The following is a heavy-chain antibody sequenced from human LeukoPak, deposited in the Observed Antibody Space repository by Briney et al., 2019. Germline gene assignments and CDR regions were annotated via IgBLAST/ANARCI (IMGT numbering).Heavy chain of an antibody. CDR1: GFTFSSYW. CDR3: ARDPEDIVVVVAATRQLAP. V-gene: IGHV3-7*01. CDR2: IKQDGSEK. J-gene: IGHJ5*02. Sequence: GGSLRLSCAASGFTFSSYWMSGVRQAPGKGLEWVANIKQDGSEKYYVDSVKGRFTISRDNAKNSLYLQMNSLRAEDTAVYYCARDPEDIVVVVAATRQLAPWGQGTLVTVSS. D-gene: IGHD2-15*01.